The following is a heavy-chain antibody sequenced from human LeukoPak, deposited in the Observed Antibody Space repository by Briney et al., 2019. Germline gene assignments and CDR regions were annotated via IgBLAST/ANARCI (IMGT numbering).Heavy chain of an antibody. CDR3: ARGSGTMVRGVANWFDP. Sequence: GGSLRLSCAASGFTFSGYWMHWVRQAPGKGLVWVSRISSDGTTATYADSVKGRFTISRDNSKNTLYLQMNSLRAEDTAVYYCARGSGTMVRGVANWFDPWGQGTLVTVSS. V-gene: IGHV3-74*01. CDR1: GFTFSGYW. D-gene: IGHD3-10*01. CDR2: ISSDGTTA. J-gene: IGHJ5*02.